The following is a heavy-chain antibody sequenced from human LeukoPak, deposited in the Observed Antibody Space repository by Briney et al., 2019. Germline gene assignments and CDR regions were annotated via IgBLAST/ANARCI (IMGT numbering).Heavy chain of an antibody. Sequence: SVKVSCKASGGTFSSYAISWVRQAPGQGLEWMGRIIPILGIANYAQKFQGRVTITADKSTSTAYMELSSLRSEDTAVYYCAREATKLRSQAYYYYGMDVWAKGPRSPSP. V-gene: IGHV1-69*04. CDR1: GGTFSSYA. CDR3: AREATKLRSQAYYYYGMDV. D-gene: IGHD1-26*01. CDR2: IIPILGIA. J-gene: IGHJ6*02.